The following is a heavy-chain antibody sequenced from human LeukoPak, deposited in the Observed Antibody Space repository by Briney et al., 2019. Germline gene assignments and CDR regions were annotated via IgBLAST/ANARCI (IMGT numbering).Heavy chain of an antibody. V-gene: IGHV1-8*02. D-gene: IGHD3-10*01. CDR2: MNPNSGNT. Sequence: GASVKVSCKASGYTFTSYAMHWVRQATGQGLEWMGWMNPNSGNTGYAQKFQGRVTMTRNTSISTAYMELSSLRSEDTAAYYCARTYGSGNYWYYMDVWGKGTTVTISS. CDR1: GYTFTSYA. CDR3: ARTYGSGNYWYYMDV. J-gene: IGHJ6*03.